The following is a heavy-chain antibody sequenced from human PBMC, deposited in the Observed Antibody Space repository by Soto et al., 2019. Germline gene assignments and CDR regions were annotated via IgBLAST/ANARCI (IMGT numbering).Heavy chain of an antibody. D-gene: IGHD3-22*01. J-gene: IGHJ4*02. CDR2: IDPSDSQT. Sequence: RGESLKISCIGSGYSFAGYWITWVRQKPGKGLEWMGRIDPSDSQTYYSPSFRGHVTISVTKSITTVFLQWSSLRASDTAMYYCARQIYDSDTGPIAQYYFDSWGKGTPSTVSS. CDR3: ARQIYDSDTGPIAQYYFDS. CDR1: GYSFAGYW. V-gene: IGHV5-10-1*01.